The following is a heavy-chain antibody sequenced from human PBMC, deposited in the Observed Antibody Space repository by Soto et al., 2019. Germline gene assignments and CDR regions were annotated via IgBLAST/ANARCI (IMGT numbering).Heavy chain of an antibody. J-gene: IGHJ4*02. Sequence: QVQLQESGLGLVKPSQTLSLTCSISGDSISSGDYYWSWIRQHPGKGLEWIGYIYYSGSTYYNPSLKSRVTISVDTSKNQFSLKLSSVTAADTAVYYCARVLVRGVARFDYWGQGTLVTVSS. CDR3: ARVLVRGVARFDY. D-gene: IGHD3-10*01. V-gene: IGHV4-31*03. CDR2: IYYSGST. CDR1: GDSISSGDYY.